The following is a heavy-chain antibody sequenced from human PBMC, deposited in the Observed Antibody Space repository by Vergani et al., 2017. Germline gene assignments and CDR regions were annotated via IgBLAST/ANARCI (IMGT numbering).Heavy chain of an antibody. Sequence: QVQVVQSGAEVKKSGASVKVSCKTSGYTFSNYFMHWVRQAPGQGLEWMGIINPSGGHTNYAQKFQGRVTMTRDTSTSTVYMELISLRSEDTAKDYCARGDYTIFAGYRSWGQGTLVTVSA. J-gene: IGHJ5*02. V-gene: IGHV1-46*03. CDR2: INPSGGHT. CDR3: ARGDYTIFAGYRS. CDR1: GYTFSNYF. D-gene: IGHD3-9*01.